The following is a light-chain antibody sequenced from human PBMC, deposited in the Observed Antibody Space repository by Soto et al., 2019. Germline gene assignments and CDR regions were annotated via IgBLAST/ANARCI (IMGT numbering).Light chain of an antibody. J-gene: IGKJ1*01. Sequence: EDGLRQSPGTVSLSTGERATLSCRASQSFNSIYLAWYQQKPGQAPRLLIYGASSRATGIPDRFSGSGSGTDFTLTISRLEPEDFAVYYCHQYDSWTFGQGTKVDIK. CDR3: HQYDSWT. V-gene: IGKV3-20*01. CDR2: GAS. CDR1: QSFNSIY.